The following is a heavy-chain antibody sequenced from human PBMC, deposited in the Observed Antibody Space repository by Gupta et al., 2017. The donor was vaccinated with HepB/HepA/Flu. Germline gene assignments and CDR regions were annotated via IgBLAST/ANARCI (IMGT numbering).Heavy chain of an antibody. Sequence: QVQLVQSGAEVKKPGASVKVSCKASGYTFTGYYMHWERQAPGQGLEWMGWINPNSGGTNDAQKFQGRVTMTRDTSISTAYMELSRLRSDDTAVYYCARGTGWGYCSSTSCYTLDYWGQGTLVTVSS. CDR1: GYTFTGYY. J-gene: IGHJ4*02. CDR3: ARGTGWGYCSSTSCYTLDY. CDR2: INPNSGGT. D-gene: IGHD2-2*02. V-gene: IGHV1-2*02.